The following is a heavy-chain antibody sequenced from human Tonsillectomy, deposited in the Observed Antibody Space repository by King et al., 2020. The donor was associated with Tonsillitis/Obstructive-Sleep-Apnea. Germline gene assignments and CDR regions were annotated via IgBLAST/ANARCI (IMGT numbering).Heavy chain of an antibody. J-gene: IGHJ4*02. V-gene: IGHV3-21*01. D-gene: IGHD7-27*01. CDR1: GFTFSSYS. CDR2: ISSSSSYI. Sequence: VQLVESGGGLVKPGGSLRLSCAASGFTFSSYSMNWVRQAPGKGLEWVSSISSSSSYIYYADSVKGRFTISRDNAKNPLYLQMNSLRAEDTAVYYCARVLSVPGEYYFDYWGQGTLVTVSS. CDR3: ARVLSVPGEYYFDY.